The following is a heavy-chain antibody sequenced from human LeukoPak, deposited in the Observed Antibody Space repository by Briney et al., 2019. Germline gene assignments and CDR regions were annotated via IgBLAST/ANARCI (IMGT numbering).Heavy chain of an antibody. CDR3: ARKSAVRSTSEFDF. V-gene: IGHV1-2*02. D-gene: IGHD2-2*01. CDR2: INPNSGGT. CDR1: GYTCTGYY. J-gene: IGHJ4*02. Sequence: EASVKVSCKASGYTCTGYYNNWGRQAHGQGMEWMGWINPNSGGTNYPQKFQGRVTMTSDTSISTAYMELTSLRSDDSAVYYCARKSAVRSTSEFDFWGQGTLVTVSS.